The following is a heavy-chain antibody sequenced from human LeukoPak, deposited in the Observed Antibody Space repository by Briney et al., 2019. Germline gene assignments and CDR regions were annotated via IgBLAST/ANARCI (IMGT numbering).Heavy chain of an antibody. J-gene: IGHJ6*02. Sequence: ASVKGLCKVSGYTLTELYMHWVGQAPGKGVVGMGCFDPEDGETIYAQKFQGRVTMTEDTSTDTAYMELSSLRSEDTAVYYCASPLTMVHDYYGMDVWGQGTTVTVSS. V-gene: IGHV1-24*01. CDR1: GYTLTELY. CDR3: ASPLTMVHDYYGMDV. CDR2: FDPEDGET. D-gene: IGHD3-10*01.